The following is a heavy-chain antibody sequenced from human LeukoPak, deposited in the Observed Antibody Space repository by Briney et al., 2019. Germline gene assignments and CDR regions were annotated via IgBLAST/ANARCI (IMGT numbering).Heavy chain of an antibody. CDR1: GDSVSSINAA. CDR3: TRASNRAFDI. D-gene: IGHD1-14*01. CDR2: TYYRSKWGS. V-gene: IGHV6-1*01. J-gene: IGHJ3*02. Sequence: SQTLSLTCAISGDSVSSINAAWNWIRQSPSRGLEWLGRTYYRSKWGSDYAVSVKSRIIISPDTSKNQFSLQLNSETPEDTAVYYCTRASNRAFDIWGQGTMVTVSS.